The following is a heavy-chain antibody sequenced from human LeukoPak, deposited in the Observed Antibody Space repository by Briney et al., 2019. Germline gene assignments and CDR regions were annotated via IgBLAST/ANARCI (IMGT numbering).Heavy chain of an antibody. CDR1: GFTFSSYS. CDR3: ARDLGLWLVQSAFDI. Sequence: GGSLRLSCAASGFTFSSYSMNWVRQAPGKGLEWVSSISSSSSYIYYADSVKGRFTISRDNAKNSLYLQMNSLRAEDTAVYYCARDLGLWLVQSAFDIWGKGQWSPSLQ. V-gene: IGHV3-21*01. D-gene: IGHD6-19*01. J-gene: IGHJ3*02. CDR2: ISSSSSYI.